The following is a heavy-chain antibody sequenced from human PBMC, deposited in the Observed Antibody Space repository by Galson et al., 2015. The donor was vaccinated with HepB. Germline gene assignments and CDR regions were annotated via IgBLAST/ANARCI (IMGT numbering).Heavy chain of an antibody. Sequence: SLRLSCAASGFTFSNYAMSWVRQAPGKGLEWVSAITGSGGSTYYADSVKGRFTISRDNSKNTLYLQMNSLRAEDTAVYYCAKGAWVCSSPSCLFAFGKERYSSMTFDYWGQGTLVTVSS. V-gene: IGHV3-23*01. J-gene: IGHJ4*02. CDR2: ITGSGGST. CDR1: GFTFSNYA. CDR3: AKGAWVCSSPSCLFAFGKERYSSMTFDY. D-gene: IGHD2-2*01.